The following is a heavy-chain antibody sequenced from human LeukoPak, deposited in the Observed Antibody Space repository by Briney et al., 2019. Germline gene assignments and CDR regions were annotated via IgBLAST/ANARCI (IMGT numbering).Heavy chain of an antibody. Sequence: GGSLRLSCTASGFTFSDYYMSWIRQAPGKGLQWVSYISGSGSHTSYADSVTGRFTISRDNAKDILYLQMNSLRAEDTAVYYCSRGTYPYSSDTWGQGALVTVSS. J-gene: IGHJ5*02. D-gene: IGHD3-10*01. CDR2: ISGSGSHT. CDR1: GFTFSDYY. CDR3: SRGTYPYSSDT. V-gene: IGHV3-11*06.